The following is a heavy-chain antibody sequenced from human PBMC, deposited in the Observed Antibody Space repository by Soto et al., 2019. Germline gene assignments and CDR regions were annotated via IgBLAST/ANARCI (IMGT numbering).Heavy chain of an antibody. J-gene: IGHJ5*01. D-gene: IGHD2-2*01. CDR2: IIPILGIA. CDR1: GGTFSSYT. Sequence: SVKVSCKASGGTFSSYTISWVRQAPGQGLEWMGRIIPILGIANYAQKFQGRVTITADKSTSTAYMELSSLRSEDTAVYYCAREKGYCSSTSCYGMGGNWFDPWGQGTLVTVSS. V-gene: IGHV1-69*04. CDR3: AREKGYCSSTSCYGMGGNWFDP.